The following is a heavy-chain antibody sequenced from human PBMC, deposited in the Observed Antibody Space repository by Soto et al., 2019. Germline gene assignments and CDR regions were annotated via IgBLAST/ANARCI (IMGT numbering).Heavy chain of an antibody. CDR1: GFTFDDYA. J-gene: IGHJ4*02. D-gene: IGHD3-3*01. CDR2: ISWNSGSI. V-gene: IGHV3-9*01. CDR3: AKDCYDFWSGYKPTYFDY. Sequence: EVQLVESGGGLVQPGRSLRLSCAASGFTFDDYAMHWVRQAPGKGLEWVSGISWNSGSIGYAYSVKGRFTISRDNAKNSLDLQMNSLRAEDTALYYCAKDCYDFWSGYKPTYFDYWGPGTLVTVSS.